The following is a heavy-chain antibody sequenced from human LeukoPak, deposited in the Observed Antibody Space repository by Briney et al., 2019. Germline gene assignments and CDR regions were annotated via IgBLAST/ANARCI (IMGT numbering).Heavy chain of an antibody. CDR1: GGSISSSSYY. CDR2: IYYSGST. CDR3: ARVRAYGDDY. V-gene: IGHV4-39*01. D-gene: IGHD4-17*01. Sequence: SETLSLTCTVSGGSISSSSYYWGWIRQPPGKGLEWIGSIYYSGSTYYNPSLKSRVTISVDTSKNQFSLKLSSVTAADTAVYYCARVRAYGDDYWGQGTLVTVSS. J-gene: IGHJ4*02.